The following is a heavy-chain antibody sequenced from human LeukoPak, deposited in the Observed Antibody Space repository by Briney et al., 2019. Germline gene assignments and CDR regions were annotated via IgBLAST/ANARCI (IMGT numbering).Heavy chain of an antibody. CDR1: GFTFSNAW. CDR2: IKSKTYGGIT. CDR3: ARPLGYCSGGSCFPFDY. V-gene: IGHV3-15*01. Sequence: GGSLRLSCAASGFTFSNAWMSWVRQAPGKGLEWVGLIKSKTYGGITDCAAPVKGRFTISRDDSKNTLYLQMNSLKTEDTAVYYCARPLGYCSGGSCFPFDYWGQGTLVTVSS. J-gene: IGHJ4*02. D-gene: IGHD2-15*01.